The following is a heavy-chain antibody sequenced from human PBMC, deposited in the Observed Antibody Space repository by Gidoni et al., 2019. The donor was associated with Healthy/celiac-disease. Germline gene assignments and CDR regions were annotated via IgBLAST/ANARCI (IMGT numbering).Heavy chain of an antibody. CDR3: ARDSTYCYDSSGYYSHYYYYYGMDV. D-gene: IGHD3-22*01. Sequence: QVQLVESGGGVVQPGRSLRLSCAASGFTFSSYGMPWVRQAPGKGVGCVSVIWYDGSNQYYADSVKGRFTISRDNSKNTLYLQMNSLRAEDTAVYYCARDSTYCYDSSGYYSHYYYYYGMDVWGQGTTVTVSS. CDR1: GFTFSSYG. J-gene: IGHJ6*02. CDR2: IWYDGSNQ. V-gene: IGHV3-33*01.